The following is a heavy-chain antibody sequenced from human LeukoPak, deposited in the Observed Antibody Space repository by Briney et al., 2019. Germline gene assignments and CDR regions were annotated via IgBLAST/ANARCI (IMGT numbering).Heavy chain of an antibody. CDR2: IRSKANSYAT. V-gene: IGHV3-73*01. CDR1: GFTFSGSS. D-gene: IGHD3-22*01. J-gene: IGHJ4*02. Sequence: PAGSLRLSCAASGFTFSGSSMHWVRQASGKGLEWVGRIRSKANSYATAYAASVIGRFTSSRDDSKSTAYLQMTSLKTDDTAGYYCTSGYYDSSGTLDNWGQGTLVTVSS. CDR3: TSGYYDSSGTLDN.